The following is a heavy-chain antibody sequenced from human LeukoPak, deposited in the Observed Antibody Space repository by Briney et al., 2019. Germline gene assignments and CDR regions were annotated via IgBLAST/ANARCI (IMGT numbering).Heavy chain of an antibody. CDR1: GGSISSSDW. V-gene: IGHV4-4*02. J-gene: IGHJ4*02. CDR3: ARRPRFTYYYGSGGQGFDY. D-gene: IGHD3-10*01. Sequence: SGTLSLTCAVSGGSISSSDWWSWVRQPPGKGLEWIGEIYHSGSTNYNPSLKSRVTISVDTSKNQFSLKLSSVTAADTAVYYCARRPRFTYYYGSGGQGFDYWGQGTLVTVSS. CDR2: IYHSGST.